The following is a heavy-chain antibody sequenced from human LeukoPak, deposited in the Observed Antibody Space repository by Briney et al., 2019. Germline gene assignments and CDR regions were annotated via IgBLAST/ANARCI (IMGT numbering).Heavy chain of an antibody. V-gene: IGHV4-34*01. CDR1: GGSISSYY. CDR2: INHSGST. D-gene: IGHD4-17*01. CDR3: ARGGGDYGFAR. J-gene: IGHJ4*02. Sequence: SETLSLTCTVSGGSISSYYWSWIRQPPGKGLEWIGEINHSGSTNYNPSLKSRVTISVDTSKNQFSLKLSSVTAADTAVYYCARGGGDYGFARWGQGTLVTVSS.